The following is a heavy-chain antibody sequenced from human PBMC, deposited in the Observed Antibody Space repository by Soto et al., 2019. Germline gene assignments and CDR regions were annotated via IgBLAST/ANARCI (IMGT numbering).Heavy chain of an antibody. CDR1: GGSFSGYY. D-gene: IGHD3-3*01. V-gene: IGHV4-34*01. CDR3: ARLIYDFWSGYPRGAFDI. J-gene: IGHJ3*02. Sequence: ETLSLTCAVYGGSFSGYYWSWIRQPPGKGLEWIGEINHSGSTNYNPSLKSRVTISVDTSKNQFSLKLSSVTAADTAVYYCARLIYDFWSGYPRGAFDIWGQGTMVTVSS. CDR2: INHSGST.